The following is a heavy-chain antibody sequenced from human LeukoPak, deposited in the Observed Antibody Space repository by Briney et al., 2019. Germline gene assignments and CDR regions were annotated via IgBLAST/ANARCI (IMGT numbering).Heavy chain of an antibody. V-gene: IGHV4-59*01. CDR2: IYYSGST. Sequence: SETLSLTCTVSGGSISSYYWSWIRQPPGKGLEWIGYIYYSGSTNYNPSLKSRVTISVDTSKNQFSLKLSSVTAADTAVYYCARGLAAAGMNYWGQGTLVTVSS. D-gene: IGHD6-13*01. CDR1: GGSISSYY. CDR3: ARGLAAAGMNY. J-gene: IGHJ4*02.